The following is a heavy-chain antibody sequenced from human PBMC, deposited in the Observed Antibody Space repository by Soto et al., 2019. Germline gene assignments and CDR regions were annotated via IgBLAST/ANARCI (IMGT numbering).Heavy chain of an antibody. CDR2: IKQDGSEK. D-gene: IGHD2-15*01. Sequence: EVQLVESGGGLVQPGGSLRLSCAASGVTFSSYWISWVRQAPGKGLEWVANIKQDGSEKYYVDSVKGRFTISRDNAQNSLYLQMNSLRAEDTAVYYCTRNQNNLGRWVKYCSGGSCYDDFDYWGQGTLVTVSS. J-gene: IGHJ4*02. CDR3: TRNQNNLGRWVKYCSGGSCYDDFDY. CDR1: GVTFSSYW. V-gene: IGHV3-7*01.